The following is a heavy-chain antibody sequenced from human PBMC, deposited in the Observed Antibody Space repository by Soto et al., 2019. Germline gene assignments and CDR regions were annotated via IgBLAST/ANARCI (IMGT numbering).Heavy chain of an antibody. V-gene: IGHV4-59*12. CDR1: GVSFTDYY. CDR2: IHYTGST. Sequence: SDTLSLTCTVSGVSFTDYYWTWIRQPPGKGLQWVGYIHYTGSTYYDPSLKSRVTISVDTSKNQFSLKLSSVTAADTAVYYCARVPDYWGQGILVTVSS. CDR3: ARVPDY. D-gene: IGHD2-2*01. J-gene: IGHJ4*02.